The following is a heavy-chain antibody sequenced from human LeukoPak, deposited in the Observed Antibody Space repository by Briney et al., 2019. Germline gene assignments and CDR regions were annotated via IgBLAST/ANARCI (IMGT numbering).Heavy chain of an antibody. CDR2: ISGSGGST. V-gene: IGHV3-23*01. CDR3: AKEYGSGSYYPY. CDR1: GFTFSSYG. J-gene: IGHJ4*02. Sequence: GGSLRLSCAASGFTFSSYGMNWVRQAPGKGLEWVSAISGSGGSTYYADSVKGRFTISRDNSKDALYLQMNSLRAEDTAVYYCAKEYGSGSYYPYWGQGTLVTVSS. D-gene: IGHD3-10*01.